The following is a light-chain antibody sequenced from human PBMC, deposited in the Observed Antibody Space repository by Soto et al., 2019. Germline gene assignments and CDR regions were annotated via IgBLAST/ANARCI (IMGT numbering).Light chain of an antibody. V-gene: IGKV1-5*03. CDR2: KAS. CDR1: QSISSW. J-gene: IGKJ5*01. Sequence: DIQMTHSLSTLSASVGDRVTITFRSSQSISSWLAWYQQKPGKAPKLLIYKASSLESGVPSRFSGSGSGTDFTLTISSLQPEDFATYYCQQSYSTPITFGQGTRLEIK. CDR3: QQSYSTPIT.